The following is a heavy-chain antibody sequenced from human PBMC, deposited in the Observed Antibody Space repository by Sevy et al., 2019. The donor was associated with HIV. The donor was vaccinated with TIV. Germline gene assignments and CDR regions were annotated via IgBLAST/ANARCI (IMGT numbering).Heavy chain of an antibody. Sequence: ASVKVSCKASGGTFSSYAISWVRQAPGQGLEWMGGIIPIFGTANYAQKFQGRVTITADESTSTAYMELSSLRSEDTAVYYCARVTVHFYGSGSYYSQYYFDYWGQGTLVTVSS. CDR2: IIPIFGTA. J-gene: IGHJ4*02. CDR1: GGTFSSYA. V-gene: IGHV1-69*13. CDR3: ARVTVHFYGSGSYYSQYYFDY. D-gene: IGHD3-10*01.